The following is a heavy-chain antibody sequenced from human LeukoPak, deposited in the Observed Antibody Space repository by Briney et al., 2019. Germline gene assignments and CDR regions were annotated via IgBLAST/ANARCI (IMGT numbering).Heavy chain of an antibody. CDR3: ARRGYSYGRDWYFDL. CDR2: TYDSGST. D-gene: IGHD5-18*01. CDR1: GGSIRSSYYY. V-gene: IGHV4-39*07. Sequence: SETLSLTCTVSGGSIRSSYYYWGWICQPPGKGLEWIGSTYDSGSTYYNPSLKSRVTISVDTSKNQFSLKLSSVTAADTAVYYCARRGYSYGRDWYFDLWGRGTLVTVSS. J-gene: IGHJ2*01.